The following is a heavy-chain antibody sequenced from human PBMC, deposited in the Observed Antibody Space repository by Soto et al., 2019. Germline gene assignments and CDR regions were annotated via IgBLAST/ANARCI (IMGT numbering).Heavy chain of an antibody. V-gene: IGHV1-18*04. D-gene: IGHD2-15*01. CDR3: ARDRDVVVVAEPYYYYYGMDV. CDR1: GYTFTSYG. J-gene: IGHJ6*02. Sequence: ASVKVSCKASGYTFTSYGISWVRQAPGQGLEWMGWISAYNGNTNYAQKLQGRVTMTTDTSTSTAYMELRSLRSDDTAVYYCARDRDVVVVAEPYYYYYGMDVWGQGTTVTVSS. CDR2: ISAYNGNT.